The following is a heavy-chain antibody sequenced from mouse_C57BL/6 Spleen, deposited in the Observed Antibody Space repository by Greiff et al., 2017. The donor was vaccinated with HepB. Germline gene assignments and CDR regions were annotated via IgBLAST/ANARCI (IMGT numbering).Heavy chain of an antibody. CDR2: FYPGSGSI. J-gene: IGHJ3*01. CDR1: GYTFTAYT. V-gene: IGHV1-62-2*01. CDR3: ASHGYYDYDLWFAY. D-gene: IGHD2-4*01. Sequence: VQLQQSGAELVKPGASVKLSCKASGYTFTAYTIHWVKQRSGQGLEWIGWFYPGSGSIKYNEKFKDKATLTADKSSRTVSMEISRLTSEDSAVYVCASHGYYDYDLWFAYWGQGTLVTVSA.